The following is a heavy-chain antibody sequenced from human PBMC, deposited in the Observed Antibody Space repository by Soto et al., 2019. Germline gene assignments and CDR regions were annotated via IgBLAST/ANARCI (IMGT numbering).Heavy chain of an antibody. Sequence: QVKLVESGGGVVQPGRSLRLSCAASGFNVSAYTMHWVRQAPGKGVEWVAVISSDGNHKYYTASVKGRFTISRDTSTNTLYLQMNSLRAEDTAVYYCARWEQPLFDYWGQGTLVTVSS. J-gene: IGHJ4*02. CDR3: ARWEQPLFDY. CDR1: GFNVSAYT. D-gene: IGHD1-26*01. CDR2: ISSDGNHK. V-gene: IGHV3-30-3*01.